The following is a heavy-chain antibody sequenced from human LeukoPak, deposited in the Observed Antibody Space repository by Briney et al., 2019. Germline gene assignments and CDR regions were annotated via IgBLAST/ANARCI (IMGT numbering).Heavy chain of an antibody. CDR1: GFTFSSYP. Sequence: GGSLRLSCAASGFTFSSYPMHWVRQAPGKGLEWVAVISYDGSEKHYADPVKGRFTISRDNSKNTLYLQMNSLRAEDTAVYYCAKGKEKLGYCSGGSCHLYNWFDPWGQGTLVTVSS. CDR3: AKGKEKLGYCSGGSCHLYNWFDP. J-gene: IGHJ5*02. V-gene: IGHV3-30-3*01. D-gene: IGHD2-15*01. CDR2: ISYDGSEK.